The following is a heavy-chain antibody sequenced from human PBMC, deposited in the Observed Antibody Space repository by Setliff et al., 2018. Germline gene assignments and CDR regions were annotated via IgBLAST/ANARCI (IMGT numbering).Heavy chain of an antibody. CDR3: ARATYSTGWYGGGGAYYYMDV. D-gene: IGHD6-19*01. J-gene: IGHJ6*03. CDR1: GGSIGTSY. Sequence: SETLSLTCTVSGGSIGTSYWGWIRQPPGKGLESIGHIYYTGSTSYSPSLKSRVTISLDTSRKEFSLSLSSVTAADTAVYYCARATYSTGWYGGGGAYYYMDVWGKGTTVTVSS. CDR2: IYYTGST. V-gene: IGHV4-59*08.